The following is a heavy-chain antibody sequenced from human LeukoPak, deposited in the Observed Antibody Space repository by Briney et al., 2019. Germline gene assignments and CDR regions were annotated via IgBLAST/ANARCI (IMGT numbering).Heavy chain of an antibody. D-gene: IGHD3-22*01. CDR2: IYYSGST. V-gene: IGHV4-61*01. J-gene: IGHJ4*02. CDR3: ASNYYDSSGYLF. Sequence: SETLSLTCTVSGGSISSSSYYWSWIRQPPGKGPEWIGYIYYSGSTNYNPSLKSRVTISVDTSKNQFSLKLSSVTAADTAVYYCASNYYDSSGYLFWGQGTLVTVSS. CDR1: GGSISSSSYY.